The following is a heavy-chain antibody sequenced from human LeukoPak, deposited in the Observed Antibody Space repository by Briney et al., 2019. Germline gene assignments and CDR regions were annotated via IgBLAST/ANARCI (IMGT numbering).Heavy chain of an antibody. D-gene: IGHD4/OR15-4a*01. J-gene: IGHJ4*02. CDR2: ISSSSSYI. V-gene: IGHV3-21*01. CDR3: ARDKTFLGAALDY. Sequence: PGGSLRLSCAASGFTFSSYSMNWVRQAPGKGLEWVSSISSSSSYIYYADSVKGRFTISRDNAKNSLYLQMNSLRAEDTAVYYCARDKTFLGAALDYWGQGTLVTVSS. CDR1: GFTFSSYS.